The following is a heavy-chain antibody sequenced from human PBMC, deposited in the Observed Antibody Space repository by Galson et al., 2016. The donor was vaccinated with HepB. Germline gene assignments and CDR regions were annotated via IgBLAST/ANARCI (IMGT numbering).Heavy chain of an antibody. V-gene: IGHV4-31*03. J-gene: IGHJ4*02. CDR3: ARVNYCDGTGKYYFDY. CDR2: IYHSGST. CDR1: GASISSGGYY. Sequence: TLSLTCTVSGASISSGGYYWSWIRQHPGKGLEWIGYIYHSGSTYYNPSLKSRVTITVDTSANHFSLKLSSVTAADTAMYYCARVNYCDGTGKYYFDYWGQGTLVTVSS. D-gene: IGHD4-17*01.